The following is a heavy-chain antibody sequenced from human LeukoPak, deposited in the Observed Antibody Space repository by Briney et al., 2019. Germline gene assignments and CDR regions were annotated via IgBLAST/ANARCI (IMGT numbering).Heavy chain of an antibody. CDR3: ATRIGTAPLDP. CDR1: GGSISSYY. CDR2: IYYSGST. V-gene: IGHV4-59*01. Sequence: SETLSLTCTVSGGSISSYYWSWIRQPPGKGLEWIGYIYYSGSTNYNPSLKSRVTISVDTSKNQFSLKLSSVTAADTAVYYCATRIGTAPLDPWGQGTLVTVSS. J-gene: IGHJ5*02. D-gene: IGHD6-13*01.